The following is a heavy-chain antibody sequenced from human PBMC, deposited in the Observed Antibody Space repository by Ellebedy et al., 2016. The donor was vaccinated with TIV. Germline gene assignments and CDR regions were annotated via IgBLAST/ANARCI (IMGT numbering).Heavy chain of an antibody. CDR2: INHSGST. CDR1: GGSFSGYY. Sequence: MPSETLSLTCAVYGGSFSGYYWSWIRQPPGKGLEWIGEINHSGSTNYNPSLKTRVTISVDTSKNQFSLKLSSVTAADTAVYYYARTLTYYYVLGFDYWGQGTLVTVSS. CDR3: ARTLTYYYVLGFDY. J-gene: IGHJ4*02. V-gene: IGHV4-34*01. D-gene: IGHD3-10*02.